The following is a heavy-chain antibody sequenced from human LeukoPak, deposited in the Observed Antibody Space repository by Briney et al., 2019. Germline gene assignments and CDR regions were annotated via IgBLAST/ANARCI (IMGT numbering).Heavy chain of an antibody. Sequence: PSETLSLTCAVYGGSFNGYYWSWIRQPPGKGLEWIGEINHSGTTNYNPSLKSRVTISVDTSKNHFSLKLSSVTAADTAVYYCARDRRCSGGSCYSSWFDPWGQGTLVTVSS. CDR2: INHSGTT. CDR1: GGSFNGYY. CDR3: ARDRRCSGGSCYSSWFDP. V-gene: IGHV4-34*01. J-gene: IGHJ5*02. D-gene: IGHD2-15*01.